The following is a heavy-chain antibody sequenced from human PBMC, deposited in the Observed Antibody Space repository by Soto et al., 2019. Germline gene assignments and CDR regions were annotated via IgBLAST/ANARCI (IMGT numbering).Heavy chain of an antibody. CDR1: GFTFVNYA. V-gene: IGHV3-23*01. Sequence: ESWGGLVQPGGSLRLSCAASGFTFVNYAMNWVRQAPGKGLEWVATLSGSGTSTYYADSVKGRFTISRDNSRNTLYLQMNSLRAEDTAVYYCAKGTSNGGWFNPFDYWGQGTLVTVSS. D-gene: IGHD6-19*01. J-gene: IGHJ4*02. CDR2: LSGSGTST. CDR3: AKGTSNGGWFNPFDY.